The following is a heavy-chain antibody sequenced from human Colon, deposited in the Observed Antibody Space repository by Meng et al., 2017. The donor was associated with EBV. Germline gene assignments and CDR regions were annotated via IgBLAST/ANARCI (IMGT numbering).Heavy chain of an antibody. V-gene: IGHV4-39*01. Sequence: QLQLQESGPGLVKPSETLSLTRTVSGGSISSSHYYWGWVRQPPGKGLQWIGTIYHSGSTSYNPSLQSRVTMFVDTSKNQFSLMLTSVTATDTAVYYCARRRGGSGRDCWGQGTLVTVSS. CDR2: IYHSGST. CDR3: ARRRGGSGRDC. D-gene: IGHD3-10*01. J-gene: IGHJ4*02. CDR1: GGSISSSHYY.